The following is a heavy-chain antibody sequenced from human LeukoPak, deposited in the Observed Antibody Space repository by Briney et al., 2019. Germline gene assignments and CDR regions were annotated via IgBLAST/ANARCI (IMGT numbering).Heavy chain of an antibody. CDR3: ARELEYDFWSGYYGHYYYGMDV. Sequence: PGGSLRLSCAASEFAFSSYWMHWVRQAPGKGLVWVSRIYSDGSITTYTESVKGRFTVSRDNAKNILYLQMNSLRAEDTAVYYCARELEYDFWSGYYGHYYYGMDVWGQGTTVTVSS. V-gene: IGHV3-74*03. D-gene: IGHD3-3*01. CDR2: IYSDGSIT. CDR1: EFAFSSYW. J-gene: IGHJ6*02.